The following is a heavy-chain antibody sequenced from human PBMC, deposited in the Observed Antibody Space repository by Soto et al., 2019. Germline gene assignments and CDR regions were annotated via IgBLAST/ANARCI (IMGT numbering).Heavy chain of an antibody. V-gene: IGHV1-46*03. CDR2: INPSGGST. CDR3: AREDPPTVTTITQRFLYNWFDP. CDR1: GYTFTSYY. Sequence: GASVKVSCKASGYTFTSYYMHWVRQAPGQGLEWMGIINPSGGSTSYAQKFQGRVTMTRDTSTSTVYMELSSLRSEDTAVYYCAREDPPTVTTITQRFLYNWFDPWGQGTLVTVSS. D-gene: IGHD4-17*01. J-gene: IGHJ5*02.